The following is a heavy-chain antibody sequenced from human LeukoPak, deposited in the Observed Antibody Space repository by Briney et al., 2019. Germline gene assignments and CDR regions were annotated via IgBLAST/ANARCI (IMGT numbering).Heavy chain of an antibody. CDR2: IYYSGST. CDR3: ASHPGEYGADY. J-gene: IGHJ4*02. V-gene: IGHV4-59*01. Sequence: SETLSLTCTVSGGSISSYYWSWIRQPPGKGLEWIGYIYYSGSTNYNPSLKSRVTISVDTSKNQFSLKLSSVTAADTAVYYCASHPGEYGADYWGQGTLVTVPS. CDR1: GGSISSYY. D-gene: IGHD3-16*01.